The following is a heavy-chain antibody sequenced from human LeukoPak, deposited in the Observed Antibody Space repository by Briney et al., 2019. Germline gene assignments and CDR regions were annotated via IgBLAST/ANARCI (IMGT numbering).Heavy chain of an antibody. D-gene: IGHD4-17*01. Sequence: SETLSLTCTVSCGSIRNYYGSWIRQPPGKGLEWIGYIYNSGHTNYNPSLKSRVTISEDTSKNQLSLKLTSVTAADTAVYYCARAAVTTSRYFQHWGQGTLVTVSS. V-gene: IGHV4-59*01. J-gene: IGHJ1*01. CDR1: CGSIRNYY. CDR2: IYNSGHT. CDR3: ARAAVTTSRYFQH.